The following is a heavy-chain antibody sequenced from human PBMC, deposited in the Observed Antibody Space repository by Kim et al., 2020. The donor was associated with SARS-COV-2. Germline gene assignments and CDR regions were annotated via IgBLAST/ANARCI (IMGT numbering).Heavy chain of an antibody. CDR3: TTALWFGELLVPG. D-gene: IGHD3-10*01. CDR1: GFNFANEW. J-gene: IGHJ4*02. Sequence: GGSLRLSCAASGFNFANEWMTWVRQAPGKGPEWLGRLKSKRSGGTIDYAAPVEGRFTISRDESKSNLYLQMNSLTNEDTAVYYCTTALWFGELLVPGWGQGTLVTVSS. V-gene: IGHV3-15*01. CDR2: LKSKRSGGTI.